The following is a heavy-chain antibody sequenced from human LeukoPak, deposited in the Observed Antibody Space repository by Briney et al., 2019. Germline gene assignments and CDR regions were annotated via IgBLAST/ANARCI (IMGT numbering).Heavy chain of an antibody. CDR3: ARTLGYCSGGSCYPGLDY. CDR1: GGTFSSYA. Sequence: SVKVSCKASGGTFSSYAISWVRQAPGQGLEWMGGIIPIFGTANYAQKFQGRVTITADESTSTAYMELSSLRSEDTAVYYCARTLGYCSGGSCYPGLDYWGQGTLVTASS. J-gene: IGHJ4*02. V-gene: IGHV1-69*13. CDR2: IIPIFGTA. D-gene: IGHD2-15*01.